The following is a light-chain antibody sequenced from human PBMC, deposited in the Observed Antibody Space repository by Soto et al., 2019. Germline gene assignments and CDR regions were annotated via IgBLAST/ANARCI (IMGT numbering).Light chain of an antibody. Sequence: DVQLTQSPSTLSASVGDRVAITCQACQSIFNYLNWFQHRPGTAPQLLISDASHLEPGVPSRFSGQRSGTDFTLIITNLQPEDFATYYCQQYEDLPLTFGGGTRVEV. CDR2: DAS. J-gene: IGKJ4*01. V-gene: IGKV1-33*01. CDR3: QQYEDLPLT. CDR1: QSIFNY.